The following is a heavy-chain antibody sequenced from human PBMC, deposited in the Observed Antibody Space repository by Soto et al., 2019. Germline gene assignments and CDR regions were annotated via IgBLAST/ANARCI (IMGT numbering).Heavy chain of an antibody. CDR2: ISYNSGSI. V-gene: IGHV3-9*01. CDR1: GFTFDHHA. CDR3: AKTRADFWSRYFAPDFDF. Sequence: PVGSLRLSCAASGFTFDHHAMHWVRQAPGKGLEWVSGISYNSGSIGYAASVKGRFTISRDNAKNSLYLQMNSLRVEDTALYYCAKTRADFWSRYFAPDFDFWGHGTLVTVSS. J-gene: IGHJ4*01. D-gene: IGHD3-3*01.